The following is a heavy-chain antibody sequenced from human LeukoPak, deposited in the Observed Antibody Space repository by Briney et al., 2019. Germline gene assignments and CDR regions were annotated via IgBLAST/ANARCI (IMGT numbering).Heavy chain of an antibody. Sequence: GGSLRLSCAVSELSVSSNYMNWVRQAPGKGLEWVSVIYSGGATYYADSVRGRFTISRDNSKNMVSLQMTSLGAEDTAVYYCARGRFSGPDDYWGQGTLVTVSS. D-gene: IGHD6-19*01. CDR1: ELSVSSNY. CDR2: IYSGGAT. J-gene: IGHJ4*02. CDR3: ARGRFSGPDDY. V-gene: IGHV3-53*01.